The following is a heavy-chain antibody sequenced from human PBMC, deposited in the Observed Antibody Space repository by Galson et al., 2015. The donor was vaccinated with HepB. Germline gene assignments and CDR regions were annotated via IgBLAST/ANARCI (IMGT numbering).Heavy chain of an antibody. CDR1: GFTFTSSA. J-gene: IGHJ3*02. V-gene: IGHV1-58*02. CDR3: AADPMIGDAFEI. CDR2: IVVGSGNT. D-gene: IGHD3-22*01. Sequence: SVKVSCKASGFTFTSSAMQWVRQARGQRLEWIGWIVVGSGNTNYAQKFQERVTITRDMSTSTAYMELSSLRSEDTAVYYCAADPMIGDAFEIWGQGTMVTVSS.